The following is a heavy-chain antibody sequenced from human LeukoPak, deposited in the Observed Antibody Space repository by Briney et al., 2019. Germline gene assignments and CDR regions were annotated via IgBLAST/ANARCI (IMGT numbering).Heavy chain of an antibody. CDR1: GASFKTYY. CDR2: LYDSGIT. V-gene: IGHV4-59*01. CDR3: ARATNVGFFYYYGMDV. D-gene: IGHD1-14*01. J-gene: IGHJ6*02. Sequence: SETLSLTCTVSGASFKTYYWSWIRQPPGKGLEWIGWLYDSGITTYNPSLESRVTISIDTSKNQFSLKLSSVTAADTAMYYCARATNVGFFYYYGMDVWGQGTTVTVSS.